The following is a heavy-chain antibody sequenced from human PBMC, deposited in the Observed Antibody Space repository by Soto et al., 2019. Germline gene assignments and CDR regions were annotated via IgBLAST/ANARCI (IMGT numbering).Heavy chain of an antibody. Sequence: SETLSLTFAVYGGSFSVYYWSWILQPPGKGMEWIGEINNSGSTKYNPSIKSPVTISVDKSKNQFSLKMSSVTAADTAVYYCARSIADRPYYFDYWGQGTLVTVSS. CDR2: INNSGST. CDR3: ARSIADRPYYFDY. D-gene: IGHD6-13*01. J-gene: IGHJ4*02. CDR1: GGSFSVYY. V-gene: IGHV4-34*01.